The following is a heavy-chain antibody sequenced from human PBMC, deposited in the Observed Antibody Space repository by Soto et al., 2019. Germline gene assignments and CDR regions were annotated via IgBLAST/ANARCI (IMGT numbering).Heavy chain of an antibody. CDR1: GATFSSYA. J-gene: IGHJ6*02. CDR2: ITPIFGTA. CDR3: AREGYCISTSCYAIPCYYYGMDV. V-gene: IGHV1-69*13. D-gene: IGHD2-2*01. Sequence: GASVKVSCKASGATFSSYAISWVRQPPGQGLEWMGGITPIFGTANYAQKFQGRVTITADESTSTAYMELSSLRSEDTAVYYCAREGYCISTSCYAIPCYYYGMDVWGPGTTVTVSS.